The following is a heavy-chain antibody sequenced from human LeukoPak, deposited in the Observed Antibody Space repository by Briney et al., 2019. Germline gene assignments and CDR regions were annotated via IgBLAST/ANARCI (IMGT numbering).Heavy chain of an antibody. J-gene: IGHJ4*02. D-gene: IGHD6-13*01. CDR3: AKDTFTGYYSSSWYRLYYFDY. CDR1: GFTFSSYE. CDR2: ISSSGSTI. Sequence: PGGSLRLSCAASGFTFSSYEMNWVRQAPGKGLEWVSYISSSGSTIYYADSVKGRFTISRDNSKNTLYLQMNSLRAEDTAVYYCAKDTFTGYYSSSWYRLYYFDYWGQGTLVTVSS. V-gene: IGHV3-48*03.